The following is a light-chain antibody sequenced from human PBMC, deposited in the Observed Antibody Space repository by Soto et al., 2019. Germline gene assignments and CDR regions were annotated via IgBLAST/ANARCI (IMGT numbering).Light chain of an antibody. Sequence: EIVLTQSPGTLSLSPGDRATLSCRASQSVSSSDLAWYQQKPGQAPRLLIYGASTRATGIPDRFSGSGSGTDFTLTISRLEPEDFAVYYCQQYGGSPLYTFGLGTKVDIK. V-gene: IGKV3-20*01. CDR1: QSVSSSD. CDR2: GAS. CDR3: QQYGGSPLYT. J-gene: IGKJ2*01.